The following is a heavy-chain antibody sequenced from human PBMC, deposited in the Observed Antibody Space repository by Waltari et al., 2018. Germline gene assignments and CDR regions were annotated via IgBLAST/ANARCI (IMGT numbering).Heavy chain of an antibody. CDR3: GRDPGTGTVDS. V-gene: IGHV1-2*02. D-gene: IGHD1-1*01. Sequence: QVQLVQSGAEVMEPGASVKVSCKASGYTFTDYYIHWVRQAPGQGLEWRGWISPNNGGTKYEQKFQGRVTMTRDTSISTAYMELSRLRSDDTAVYFCGRDPGTGTVDSWGQGTLVTVSS. CDR2: ISPNNGGT. CDR1: GYTFTDYY. J-gene: IGHJ4*02.